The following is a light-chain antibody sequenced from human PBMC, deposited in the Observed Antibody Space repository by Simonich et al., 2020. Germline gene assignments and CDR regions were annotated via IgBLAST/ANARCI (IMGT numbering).Light chain of an antibody. CDR3: SSYTSSSTFVV. V-gene: IGLV2-14*01. J-gene: IGLJ2*01. CDR2: DVS. Sequence: QSALTQPASVSGSPGQSITISCTVTSSDVGGYNYVSWYQQHPGKAPKLNIYDVSKRPSGVSNRFSGSKSGNTASLTISGLQAEDEADYYCSSYTSSSTFVVFGGGTKLTVL. CDR1: SSDVGGYNY.